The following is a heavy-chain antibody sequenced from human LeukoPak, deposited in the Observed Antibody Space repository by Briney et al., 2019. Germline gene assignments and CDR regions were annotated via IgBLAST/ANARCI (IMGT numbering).Heavy chain of an antibody. CDR1: GFTFSNYP. CDR3: ARGRYYYDSSAYYIADS. D-gene: IGHD3-22*01. V-gene: IGHV3-48*01. Sequence: GGSLRLSCAASGFTFSNYPMNWVRQAPGKGLEWVSYIGSGGSPIYYADSVKGRFTISRDDSKNTLYLQMGSLRAEDMAVYYCARGRYYYDSSAYYIADSWGQGTLVTVSS. J-gene: IGHJ4*02. CDR2: IGSGGSPI.